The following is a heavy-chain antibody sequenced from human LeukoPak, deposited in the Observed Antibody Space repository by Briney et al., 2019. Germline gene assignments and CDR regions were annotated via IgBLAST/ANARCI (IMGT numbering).Heavy chain of an antibody. Sequence: PSETLSLTCTASGGSISSYYWSWIRQPPGKGLEWIGYIYYSGSTNYNPSLKSRVTISVDTSKNQFSLKLSSATAADTAVYYCARDLPYYDSSGYNYWYFDLWGRGTLVTVSS. CDR2: IYYSGST. V-gene: IGHV4-59*01. J-gene: IGHJ2*01. CDR1: GGSISSYY. CDR3: ARDLPYYDSSGYNYWYFDL. D-gene: IGHD3-22*01.